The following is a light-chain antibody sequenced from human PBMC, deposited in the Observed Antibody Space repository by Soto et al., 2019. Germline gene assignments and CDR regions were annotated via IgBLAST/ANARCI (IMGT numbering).Light chain of an antibody. J-gene: IGKJ1*01. CDR1: KRFGTA. CDR3: QHFHNWPPWT. V-gene: IGKV3-15*01. CDR2: GAS. Sequence: VLTKFPDPFSLPQGEGPTPPCRAGKRFGTAWAWYQQKPGQAPRLLIYGASTRATGVPARFSGSGSGTEFTLTISSLQSEDVAVYYCQHFHNWPPWTFGQGTRVEIK.